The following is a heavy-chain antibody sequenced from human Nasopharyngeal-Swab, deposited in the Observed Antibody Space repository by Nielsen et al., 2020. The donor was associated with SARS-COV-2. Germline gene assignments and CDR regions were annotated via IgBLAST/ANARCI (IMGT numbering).Heavy chain of an antibody. D-gene: IGHD3-9*01. CDR3: ARLGYDILTGQYYFDY. CDR1: GGSISSSSYY. J-gene: IGHJ4*02. Sequence: SETLSLTCTVSGGSISSSSYYWGWIRQPPGKGLEWIGSIYYSGSTYYNPSLKSRVTISVDTSKNQFSLKLSSVTAADTAVYYCARLGYDILTGQYYFDYWGQGTLVTVSS. CDR2: IYYSGST. V-gene: IGHV4-39*07.